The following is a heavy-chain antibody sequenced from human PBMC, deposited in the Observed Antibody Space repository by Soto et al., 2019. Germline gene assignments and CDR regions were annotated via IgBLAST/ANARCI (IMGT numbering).Heavy chain of an antibody. CDR1: GGSFSGYY. V-gene: IGHV4-34*01. Sequence: SETLSLTCAVYGGSFSGYYWSWIRQPPGKGLEWIGEINHSGSTNYNPSLKSRVTISVDTSKNQFSLKLSSVTAADTAVYYCARAKQSIAARRGWFDPWGQGTLVTVSS. J-gene: IGHJ5*02. CDR3: ARAKQSIAARRGWFDP. CDR2: INHSGST. D-gene: IGHD6-6*01.